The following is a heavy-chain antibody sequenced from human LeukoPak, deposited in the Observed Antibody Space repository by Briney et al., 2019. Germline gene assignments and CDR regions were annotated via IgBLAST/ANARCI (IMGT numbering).Heavy chain of an antibody. CDR3: ARAGGDYYFDY. D-gene: IGHD4-17*01. CDR1: GYTFTNYG. CDR2: ISANNGNR. Sequence: ASVKVSCKASGYTFTNYGISWVRQAPGQGLEWLGWISANNGNRNYTQKVQGRVTMTTDTSTSTAYMELRRLRSDDTAVYYCARAGGDYYFDYWGQGTLVTVSS. V-gene: IGHV1-18*01. J-gene: IGHJ4*02.